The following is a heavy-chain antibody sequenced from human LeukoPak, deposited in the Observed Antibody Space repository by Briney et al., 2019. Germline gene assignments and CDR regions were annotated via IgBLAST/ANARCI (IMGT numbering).Heavy chain of an antibody. J-gene: IGHJ4*02. CDR2: IYYSGST. CDR1: GGSISSYY. V-gene: IGHV4-59*12. Sequence: SETLSLTCTVSGGSISSYYWSWIRQPPGKGLEWIGYIYYSGSTYYNPSLKSRVTLSVDTSKNQFSLKLSSVTAADTAVYYCASCPWFGEDVGYWGQGTLVTVSS. D-gene: IGHD3-10*01. CDR3: ASCPWFGEDVGY.